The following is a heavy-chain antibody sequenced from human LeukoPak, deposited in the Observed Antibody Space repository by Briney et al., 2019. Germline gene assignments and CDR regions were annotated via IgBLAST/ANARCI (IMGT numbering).Heavy chain of an antibody. V-gene: IGHV4-59*01. J-gene: IGHJ3*02. CDR1: GGPISSYY. CDR3: ARQHEILTGYAFDI. Sequence: SETLSLTCTVFGGPISSYYWNWIRQPPGKGLEWIGYVSYRGTTNYNPSLKSRVTISVDTSKNQFSLKLSSVTAADTAVYYCARQHEILTGYAFDIWGQGTVVTVSP. D-gene: IGHD3-9*01. CDR2: VSYRGTT.